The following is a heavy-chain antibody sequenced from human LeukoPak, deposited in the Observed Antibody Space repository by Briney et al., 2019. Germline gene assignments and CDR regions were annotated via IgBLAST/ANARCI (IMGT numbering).Heavy chain of an antibody. CDR2: ISAYNGNT. D-gene: IGHD3-22*01. Sequence: ASVTVSCTASGYTFTSYGISWGRQAPGQGLEWMGLISAYNGNTNYAQKLQGRVTMTTDTSTSTAYMELRSLRSDDTAVYYCARVTPLDYYYDSSGYMVYWGQGTLVTVSS. CDR3: ARVTPLDYYYDSSGYMVY. V-gene: IGHV1-18*01. CDR1: GYTFTSYG. J-gene: IGHJ4*02.